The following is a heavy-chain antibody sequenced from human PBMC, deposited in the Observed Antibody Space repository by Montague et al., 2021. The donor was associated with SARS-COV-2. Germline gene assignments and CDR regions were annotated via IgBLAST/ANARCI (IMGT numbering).Heavy chain of an antibody. CDR3: ARFGSGTLEFDL. V-gene: IGHV4-61*02. D-gene: IGHD1-26*01. CDR1: GASISTGIYY. J-gene: IGHJ4*02. Sequence: TLSLTCTVSGASISTGIYYWSWIRQPAGKGLEWIGRIRTTGHTDYNSSLESRVLMSVDTSTNQFSLSLTSVTAADTAVYFCARFGSGTLEFDLWGQGTLVTVPS. CDR2: IRTTGHT.